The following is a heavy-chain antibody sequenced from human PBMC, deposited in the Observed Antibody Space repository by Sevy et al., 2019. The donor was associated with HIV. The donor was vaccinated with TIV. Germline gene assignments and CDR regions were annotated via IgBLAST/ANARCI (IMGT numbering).Heavy chain of an antibody. J-gene: IGHJ4*02. Sequence: ASVKVSCKASGYTFTSYGISWVRQAPGQGLEWMGWISAYNGNTNYAQKLQGRVTMTTDTSTSTAYMELRSLRSDDTAVYYCAVDRGAPYDYVWGSYRYTGDYWGQGTLVTVSS. CDR3: AVDRGAPYDYVWGSYRYTGDY. D-gene: IGHD3-16*02. CDR2: ISAYNGNT. CDR1: GYTFTSYG. V-gene: IGHV1-18*01.